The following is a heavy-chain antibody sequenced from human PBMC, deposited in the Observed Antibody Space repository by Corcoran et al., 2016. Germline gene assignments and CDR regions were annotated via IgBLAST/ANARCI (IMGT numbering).Heavy chain of an antibody. CDR2: IYYSGST. V-gene: IGHV4-39*07. J-gene: IGHJ6*02. CDR1: GGSISSSSHY. Sequence: QLQLQESGPGLVKPSETLSLTCTVSGGSISSSSHYWGWIRQPPGKGLEWIGSIYYSGSTYYNPSLKSRVTISVDTSKNQFSLKLSSVTAADTAVYYCARDRGRSYTYYYYGMDVWGQGTTVTVSS. CDR3: ARDRGRSYTYYYYGMDV. D-gene: IGHD2-2*02.